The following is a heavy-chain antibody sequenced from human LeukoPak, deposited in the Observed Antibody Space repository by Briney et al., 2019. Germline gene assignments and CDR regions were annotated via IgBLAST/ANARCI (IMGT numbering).Heavy chain of an antibody. CDR1: GYTFTSYY. CDR3: ARGCSSTSCYTGFDY. Sequence: ASVKVSCKASGYTFTSYYMHWVRQAPGQGLEWMGWISAYNGNTNYAQKLQGRVTMTTDTSTSTAYMELRSLRSDDTAVYYCARGCSSTSCYTGFDYWGQGTLVTVSS. CDR2: ISAYNGNT. J-gene: IGHJ4*02. D-gene: IGHD2-2*02. V-gene: IGHV1-18*04.